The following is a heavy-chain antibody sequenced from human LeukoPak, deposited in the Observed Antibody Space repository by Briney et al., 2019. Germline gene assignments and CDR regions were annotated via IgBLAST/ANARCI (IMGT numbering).Heavy chain of an antibody. CDR2: ISSSSSYI. V-gene: IGHV3-21*01. CDR1: GFTFSSYS. Sequence: GGSLRLSCAASGFTFSSYSMNWVRQAPGKGLEWASSISSSSSYIYYADSVKGRFTISRDNAKNSLYLQTNSLRAEDTAVYYCARGDIVVVPAATDYWGQGTLVTVSS. D-gene: IGHD2-2*01. CDR3: ARGDIVVVPAATDY. J-gene: IGHJ4*02.